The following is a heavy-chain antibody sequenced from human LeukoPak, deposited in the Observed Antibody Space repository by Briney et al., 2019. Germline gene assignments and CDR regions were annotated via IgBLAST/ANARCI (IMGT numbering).Heavy chain of an antibody. CDR2: ISNDATKK. CDR3: SGPGYGSPISNFDY. Sequence: GGSLRLSCAASGFTFSTYAMHWVRQAPGKGLEWVAVISNDATKKYYADSVKGRSTISRDNSKNTLYLQMNSLRAEDTAVYYCSGPGYGSPISNFDYWGQGTLVTVSS. CDR1: GFTFSTYA. V-gene: IGHV3-30*03. J-gene: IGHJ4*02. D-gene: IGHD4-17*01.